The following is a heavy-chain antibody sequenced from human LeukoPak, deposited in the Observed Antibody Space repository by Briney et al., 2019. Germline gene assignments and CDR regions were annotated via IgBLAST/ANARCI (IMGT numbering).Heavy chain of an antibody. V-gene: IGHV3-53*01. J-gene: IGHJ4*02. Sequence: PGGSLRLSCVASGFTFSSYGMHWVRQTPGKGLEWVSVIYSGGSTYYADSVKGRFTISRDNSKNTLYLQMNSLRAEDTAVYYRARVESWAFDYWGQGTLVTVSS. CDR2: IYSGGST. CDR3: ARVESWAFDY. CDR1: GFTFSSYG. D-gene: IGHD6-13*01.